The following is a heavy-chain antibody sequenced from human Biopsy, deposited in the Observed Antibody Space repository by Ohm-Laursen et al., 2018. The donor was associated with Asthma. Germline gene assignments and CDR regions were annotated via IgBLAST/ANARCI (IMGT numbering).Heavy chain of an antibody. CDR2: ISAYNGNT. CDR1: GGMFGNYA. Sequence: GASVKVSCKASGGMFGNYAISWVRQAPGLGLEWMGWISAYNGNTNYAQKLQGRVTMTTDTSTSTAYMELRSLRSDDTAVYYCASGLGMDVWGQGTTVTVSS. CDR3: ASGLGMDV. J-gene: IGHJ6*02. V-gene: IGHV1-18*01.